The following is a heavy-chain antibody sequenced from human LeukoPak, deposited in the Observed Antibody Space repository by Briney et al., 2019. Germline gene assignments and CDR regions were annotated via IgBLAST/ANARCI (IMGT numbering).Heavy chain of an antibody. J-gene: IGHJ4*02. D-gene: IGHD4-17*01. V-gene: IGHV3-23*01. CDR2: ISGSGGST. Sequence: GGSLRLSCAASGFTFSSYAMSWVRQAPGKGLEWVSGISGSGGSTYYADSVKGRFTISRDDSKNTLYLQMNSLRAEDTAVYYCAKDRAPNYGDIFDSWGQGSLVTVSS. CDR1: GFTFSSYA. CDR3: AKDRAPNYGDIFDS.